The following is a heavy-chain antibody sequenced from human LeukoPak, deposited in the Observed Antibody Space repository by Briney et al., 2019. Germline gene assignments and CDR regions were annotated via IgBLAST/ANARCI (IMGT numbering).Heavy chain of an antibody. J-gene: IGHJ4*02. V-gene: IGHV4-30-4*08. CDR2: IYNSGST. CDR1: GASINSGDYY. CDR3: ATTARHCSEY. Sequence: SETLSLTCTVSGASINSGDYYWTWIRQPPGKGLEWIGYIYNSGSTYYNPSLRSRVVISIDTSKNRFSLRLDSVTAADTAVYFCATTARHCSEYWGQGTLVTVSS. D-gene: IGHD6-6*01.